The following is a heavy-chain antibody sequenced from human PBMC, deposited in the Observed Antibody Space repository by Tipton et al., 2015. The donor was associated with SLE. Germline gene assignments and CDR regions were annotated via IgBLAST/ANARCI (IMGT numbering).Heavy chain of an antibody. V-gene: IGHV3-49*04. CDR2: TRSKAYGGTT. CDR3: TREGRYCSGGSCPTDAFDI. Sequence: SLRLSCTVSGGSINNYYWSWVRQAPGKGLEWVGLTRSKAYGGTTEHAASVKGRFTLSRDDSKSIAYLQMNSLKTEDTAVYYCTREGRYCSGGSCPTDAFDIWGQGTMVTVSS. J-gene: IGHJ3*02. CDR1: GGSINNYY. D-gene: IGHD2-15*01.